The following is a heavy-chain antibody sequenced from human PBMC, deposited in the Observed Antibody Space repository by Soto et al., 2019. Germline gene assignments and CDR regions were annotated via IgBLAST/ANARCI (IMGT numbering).Heavy chain of an antibody. V-gene: IGHV4-59*08. Sequence: SETLSLTCTVSGGSISSYYWSWIRQPPGKGLEWIGYIYYSGSTNYNPSLKSRVTISVDTSKNQFSLKLSSVTAADTAVYYCASITYYDFWSGSNWFDPWGQGTLVTVSS. CDR3: ASITYYDFWSGSNWFDP. D-gene: IGHD3-3*01. J-gene: IGHJ5*02. CDR2: IYYSGST. CDR1: GGSISSYY.